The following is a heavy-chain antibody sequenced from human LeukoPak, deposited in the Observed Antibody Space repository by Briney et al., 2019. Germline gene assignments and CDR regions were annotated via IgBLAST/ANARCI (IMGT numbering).Heavy chain of an antibody. CDR2: INPNSGGT. D-gene: IGHD1/OR15-1a*01. CDR3: ARRGPRNWNMGVGAFDI. Sequence: ASVKVSCKASGYTFTGYYMHWVRQAPGQGLEWMGWINPNSGGTNYAQKFQGRVTMTRDTSISTAYMELSRLRSDDTAVYYCARRGPRNWNMGVGAFDIWGQGTMVTVSS. J-gene: IGHJ3*02. V-gene: IGHV1-2*02. CDR1: GYTFTGYY.